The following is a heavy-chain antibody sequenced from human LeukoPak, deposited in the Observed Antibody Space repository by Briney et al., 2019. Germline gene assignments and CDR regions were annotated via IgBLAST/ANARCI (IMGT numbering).Heavy chain of an antibody. Sequence: GGSLRLSCAASGFMFSSYAMTWVRQAPGKGLEWVSAISGSGGSTYYADSVKGRFTISRDNSKNTLYLQMNSLRAEDTAVYYCAKTRVSREYYFDYWGQGTLVTVSS. CDR2: ISGSGGST. V-gene: IGHV3-23*01. D-gene: IGHD6-13*01. CDR3: AKTRVSREYYFDY. J-gene: IGHJ4*02. CDR1: GFMFSSYA.